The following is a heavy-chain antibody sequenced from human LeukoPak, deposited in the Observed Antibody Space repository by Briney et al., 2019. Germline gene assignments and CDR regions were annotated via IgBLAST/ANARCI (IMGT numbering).Heavy chain of an antibody. CDR2: INLDGREK. D-gene: IGHD6-13*01. J-gene: IGHJ3*02. CDR1: GFTFSSFW. CDR3: ARLYSSSWVDAFDI. Sequence: GGSLRLSCAASGFTFSSFWMSWVRQAPGKGLECVANINLDGREKYYVYSVKGRFTISRDNAKNSLFLQMNSLRAEDAAVYYCARLYSSSWVDAFDIWGQGTMVTVSS. V-gene: IGHV3-7*01.